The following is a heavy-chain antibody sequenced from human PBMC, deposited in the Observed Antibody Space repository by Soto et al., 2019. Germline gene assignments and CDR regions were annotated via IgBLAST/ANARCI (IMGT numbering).Heavy chain of an antibody. CDR1: GFTFSSYA. D-gene: IGHD2-15*01. CDR3: ARIKSAVYYYYGMDV. Sequence: PGGSLRLSCAVSGFTFSSYAMSWVRQAPGKGLEWVSAISGSGGSTYYADSVKGRFTISRDNSKNTLYLQMNSLRAEDTAVYYCARIKSAVYYYYGMDVWGQGTTVTVSS. CDR2: ISGSGGST. J-gene: IGHJ6*02. V-gene: IGHV3-23*01.